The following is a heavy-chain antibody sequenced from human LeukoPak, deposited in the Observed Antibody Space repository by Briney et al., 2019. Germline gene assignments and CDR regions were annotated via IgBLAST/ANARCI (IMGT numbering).Heavy chain of an antibody. CDR3: ARENGLLWFGELSQDYGMDV. D-gene: IGHD3-10*01. J-gene: IGHJ6*02. V-gene: IGHV1-2*04. CDR2: INPNSGGT. Sequence: GASVKVSCKASGYTFTGYHMHWVRQAPGQGLEWMGWINPNSGGTNYAQKFQGWVTMTRDTSISTAYMELSRLRSDDTAVYYCARENGLLWFGELSQDYGMDVWGQGTTVTVSS. CDR1: GYTFTGYH.